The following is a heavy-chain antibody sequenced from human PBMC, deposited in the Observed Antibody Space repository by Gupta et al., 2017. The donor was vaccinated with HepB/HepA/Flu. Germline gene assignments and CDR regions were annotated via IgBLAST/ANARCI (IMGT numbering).Heavy chain of an antibody. D-gene: IGHD2-2*03. CDR3: ASGYGYYYALDV. CDR1: GDMFIGYD. J-gene: IGHJ6*02. Sequence: QGQLVQSGAEVRGPGASVKVSCKASGDMFIGYDINWVRQAPGQGLEWMGWMNPKSGKTGYVEKYQGRVFMSRDTATNTVHMELASLRSEDTATYYCASGYGYYYALDVWGQGTTVTVSS. V-gene: IGHV1-8*01. CDR2: MNPKSGKT.